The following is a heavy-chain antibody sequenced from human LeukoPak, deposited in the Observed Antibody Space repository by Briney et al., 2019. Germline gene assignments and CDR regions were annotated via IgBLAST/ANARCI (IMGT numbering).Heavy chain of an antibody. CDR2: ISGSGGST. J-gene: IGHJ6*02. CDR1: GFTFSSCA. Sequence: GGSLRLSCAASGFTFSSCAINWVRQAPGKGLEWVSAISGSGGSTYYADSVKGRFTISRDNSKNTLYLQTNSLRAEDTAVYYCAKGYDSGNYYYYGMDVWGQGTTVTVSS. D-gene: IGHD3-10*01. CDR3: AKGYDSGNYYYYGMDV. V-gene: IGHV3-23*01.